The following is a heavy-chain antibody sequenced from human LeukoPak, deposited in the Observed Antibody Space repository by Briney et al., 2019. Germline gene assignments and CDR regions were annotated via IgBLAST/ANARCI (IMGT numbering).Heavy chain of an antibody. J-gene: IGHJ4*02. Sequence: GSSVKVSCKASGGTFSSYAISWVRQAPGQGLEWMGGIIPIFGTANYAQTFQGRVTITVDKSTSKAYMELSSLRSEAKAVSYCASSLELGYYFDYWGQGTLVTVSS. CDR3: ASSLELGYYFDY. D-gene: IGHD1-26*01. CDR1: GGTFSSYA. CDR2: IIPIFGTA. V-gene: IGHV1-69*06.